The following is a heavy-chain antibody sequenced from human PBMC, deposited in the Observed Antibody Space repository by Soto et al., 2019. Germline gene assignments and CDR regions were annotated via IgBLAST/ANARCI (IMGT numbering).Heavy chain of an antibody. CDR2: GNHRGDN. J-gene: IGHJ4*02. CDR1: VXSFTSYY. V-gene: IGHV4-34*01. D-gene: IGHD5-12*01. CDR3: GRGRGYRRFVDY. Sequence: LSLTFNVSVXSFTSYYWTWVRQAPGKGLEWIGEGNHRGDNTYNPSLGGRVAISVDTSKNEFSLKLTSVTGGDTGVYFCGRGRGYRRFVDYWGQGTLVTVSS.